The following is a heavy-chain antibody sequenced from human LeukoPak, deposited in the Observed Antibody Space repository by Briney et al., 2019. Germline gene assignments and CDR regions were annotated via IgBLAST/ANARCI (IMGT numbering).Heavy chain of an antibody. CDR3: ARESRSSGEVA. CDR2: ISVYSDDS. V-gene: IGHV1-18*01. J-gene: IGHJ5*02. Sequence: ASVKVSCKASGYSFFNYGISWVRQAPGQGLEWIGWISVYSDDSRYAQKFQGRVTMTTDASTRTAYMELTSLRSDDTAVYYCARESRSSGEVAWGQRTLVTVSS. CDR1: GYSFFNYG. D-gene: IGHD6-19*01.